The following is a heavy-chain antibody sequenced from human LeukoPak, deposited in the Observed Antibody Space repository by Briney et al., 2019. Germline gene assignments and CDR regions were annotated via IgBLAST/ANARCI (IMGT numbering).Heavy chain of an antibody. CDR1: EYSFTTHW. D-gene: IGHD6-19*01. Sequence: GESLQISSNGSEYSFTTHWIGWGRRMSGKGGEWMGIIFPGDSDTTYNPSFQGQVTISSDKSISTAYLQWSSLKASDTAMYYCARAIAVAGTLLDYWGQRTLVTVSS. CDR2: IFPGDSDT. V-gene: IGHV5-51*01. J-gene: IGHJ4*02. CDR3: ARAIAVAGTLLDY.